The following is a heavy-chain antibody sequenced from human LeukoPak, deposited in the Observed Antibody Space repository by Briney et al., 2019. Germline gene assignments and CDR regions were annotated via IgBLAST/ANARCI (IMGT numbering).Heavy chain of an antibody. D-gene: IGHD3-22*01. CDR2: IIPILGIA. CDR1: GGTFSSYA. CDR3: ARSYYYDSSGYYPDY. V-gene: IGHV1-69*04. Sequence: SVKVSCKASGGTFSSYAISWVRQAPGQGLEWMGRIIPILGIANYAQKFQGRVTITADKSTSTAYMELCSLRSEDTAVYYCARSYYYDSSGYYPDYWGQGTLVTVSS. J-gene: IGHJ4*02.